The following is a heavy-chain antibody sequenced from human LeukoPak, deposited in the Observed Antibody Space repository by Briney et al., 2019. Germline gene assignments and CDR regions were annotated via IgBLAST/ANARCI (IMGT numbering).Heavy chain of an antibody. CDR1: GFTVSSNY. V-gene: IGHV3-23*01. J-gene: IGHJ4*02. CDR2: ISGSGGST. Sequence: GGSLRLSCAASGFTVSSNYMNWVRQAPGKGLEWVSAISGSGGSTFYADSVKGRFTISRDNFKNTLFLQMNSLRAEDTAVYYCAKDGDSYGSGWGQGTLVTVSS. CDR3: AKDGDSYGSG. D-gene: IGHD5-18*01.